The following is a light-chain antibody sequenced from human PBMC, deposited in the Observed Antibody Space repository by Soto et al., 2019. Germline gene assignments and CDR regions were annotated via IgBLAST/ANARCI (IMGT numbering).Light chain of an antibody. Sequence: EIVLTQSPGTLSLSPGERATLSCRASQSVSSAYLAWYQQKPGQAPRLLIYDVSSRATGIPSRFSGSGSGTEFTLTISSLQPDDFATYYCQHYNSYSEALGQGTKVDIK. CDR3: QHYNSYSEA. CDR1: QSVSSAY. V-gene: IGKV3-20*01. CDR2: DVS. J-gene: IGKJ1*01.